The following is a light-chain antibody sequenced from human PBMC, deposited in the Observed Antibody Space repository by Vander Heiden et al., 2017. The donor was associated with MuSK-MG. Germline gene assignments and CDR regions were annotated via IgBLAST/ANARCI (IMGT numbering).Light chain of an antibody. V-gene: IGKV1-39*01. CDR1: QSISSY. Sequence: DIQMTQSPSSLSASVGDRVTITCRASQSISSYLHWYQQKPGKAPKLLIYAASSLQSGVPSRFSGSGSGTDFTLTISSRQPEDFATYYCQQTDSTLSLTFGGGTKVEIK. J-gene: IGKJ4*01. CDR3: QQTDSTLSLT. CDR2: AAS.